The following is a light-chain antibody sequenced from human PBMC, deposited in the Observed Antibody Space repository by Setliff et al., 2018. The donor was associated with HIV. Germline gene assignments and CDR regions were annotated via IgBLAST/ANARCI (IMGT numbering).Light chain of an antibody. Sequence: QSVLAQPASMSGSPGQSITISCTGTSGDVGRYNLVSWYQQQPGKPPKLMIYQASKRPSGVSNRFSGSKSGNTASLTISGLQAEDEADYYCCSNTGSNTYVFGTGTKV. CDR3: CSNTGSNTYV. CDR2: QAS. V-gene: IGLV2-23*01. J-gene: IGLJ1*01. CDR1: SGDVGRYNL.